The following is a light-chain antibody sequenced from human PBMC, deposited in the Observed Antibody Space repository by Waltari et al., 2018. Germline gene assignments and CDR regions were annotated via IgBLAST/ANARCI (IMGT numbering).Light chain of an antibody. CDR1: QSVSSSY. V-gene: IGKV3-20*01. CDR3: QQYGSSLMYT. Sequence: IVLTQSPGTLSLSPGERATLSFRASQSVSSSYLTWYQQKPGQAPRLLIYGASSRATGIPDRFSGSGSGTDFTLTISRLEPEDFAVYYCQQYGSSLMYTFGQGTKLEIK. CDR2: GAS. J-gene: IGKJ2*01.